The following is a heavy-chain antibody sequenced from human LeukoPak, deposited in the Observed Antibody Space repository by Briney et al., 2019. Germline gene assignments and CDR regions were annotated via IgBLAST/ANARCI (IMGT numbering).Heavy chain of an antibody. CDR2: IKEDGSEK. D-gene: IGHD3-22*01. CDR1: GFTFSSYW. J-gene: IGHJ4*02. CDR3: ARGFGTYDSSGFYYPYYFDY. V-gene: IGHV3-7*01. Sequence: GGSLRLSCAASGFTFSSYWMSWVRQAPGKGLEWVADIKEDGSEKYYVDSVKGRFTISRDNAKNSLYLQMNSLRAEDTAVYYCARGFGTYDSSGFYYPYYFDYWGQGILVTVSS.